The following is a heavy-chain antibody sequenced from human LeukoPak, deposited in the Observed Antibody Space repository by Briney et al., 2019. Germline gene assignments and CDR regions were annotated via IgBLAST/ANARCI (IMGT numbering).Heavy chain of an antibody. D-gene: IGHD4-23*01. J-gene: IGHJ3*01. V-gene: IGHV1-58*01. CDR3: AAEGRPTVVTFRKGAVDL. Sequence: TSVKVSCKASVFTFTSSAVQWVRQARGQRLEWIGWIVVGSGNTNYAQKFQERVTITRDMSTSTVYMELSSLRSEDTAVYYCAAEGRPTVVTFRKGAVDLWGQGTMVTVSS. CDR1: VFTFTSSA. CDR2: IVVGSGNT.